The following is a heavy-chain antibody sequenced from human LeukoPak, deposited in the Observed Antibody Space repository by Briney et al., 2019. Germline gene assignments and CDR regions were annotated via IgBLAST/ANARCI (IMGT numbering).Heavy chain of an antibody. D-gene: IGHD5-12*01. Sequence: GGSLRLSCAASGFTFSSYWMSWVRQAPGKGLEWVANIKQDGSEKYYVDSVKGRFTIPRDNAKNSLYLQMDSLRAEDTAVYYCARVVSVATIRTVFNYYYGMDVWGQGTTITVSS. V-gene: IGHV3-7*01. CDR1: GFTFSSYW. CDR2: IKQDGSEK. J-gene: IGHJ6*02. CDR3: ARVVSVATIRTVFNYYYGMDV.